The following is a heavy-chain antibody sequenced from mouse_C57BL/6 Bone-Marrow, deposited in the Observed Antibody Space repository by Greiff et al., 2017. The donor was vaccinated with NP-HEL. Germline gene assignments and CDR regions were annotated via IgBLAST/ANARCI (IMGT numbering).Heavy chain of an antibody. Sequence: QVTLKESGPGILQSSQTLSLTCSFSGFSLSTSGMGVSWIRQPSGKGLEWLAHIYWDDDKRYNPSLKSRLTISKDTSRNQVFLKITSVDTADTATYYCARSGPFTTVVAPYAMDYWGQGTSVTVSS. CDR1: GFSLSTSGMG. CDR3: ARSGPFTTVVAPYAMDY. CDR2: IYWDDDK. V-gene: IGHV8-12*01. D-gene: IGHD1-1*01. J-gene: IGHJ4*01.